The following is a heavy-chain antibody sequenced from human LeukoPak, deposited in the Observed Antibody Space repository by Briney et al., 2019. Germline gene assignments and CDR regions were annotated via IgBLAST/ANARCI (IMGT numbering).Heavy chain of an antibody. CDR3: ARIPDQLLFDY. V-gene: IGHV4-59*01. Sequence: SETLSLTCTVSGGSISSYYWSWIRQPPGKGLEWIGYIYYSGSTNYNPSLKSRVTISVDTSKNQFSLKLSSVTAADTAVYYCARIPDQLLFDYWGQGTLVTVSS. CDR1: GGSISSYY. D-gene: IGHD2-2*01. J-gene: IGHJ4*02. CDR2: IYYSGST.